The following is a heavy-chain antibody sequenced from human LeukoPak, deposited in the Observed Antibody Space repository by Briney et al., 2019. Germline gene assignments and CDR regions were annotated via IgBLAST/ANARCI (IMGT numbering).Heavy chain of an antibody. V-gene: IGHV4-59*01. J-gene: IGHJ5*02. Sequence: SETLSLTCSVSGGSFSTYYWSCIRQPPGKGLEWIGYIYYSGSTNYNPSLKSRVTISVDTSKNQFSLKLSCVTAADTDLYYRTGVVPGNWFDPWGQGTLVTVSS. CDR3: TGVVPGNWFDP. CDR1: GGSFSTYY. CDR2: IYYSGST.